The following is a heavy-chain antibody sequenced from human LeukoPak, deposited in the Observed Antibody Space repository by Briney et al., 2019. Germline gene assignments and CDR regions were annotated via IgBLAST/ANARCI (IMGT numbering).Heavy chain of an antibody. V-gene: IGHV4-59*12. CDR3: ARRQAARPYDY. CDR1: GGSITGYY. CDR2: VFYSGST. D-gene: IGHD6-6*01. Sequence: SETLSLTCTVSGGSITGYYWSWIRQPPGKGLEWIGYVFYSGSTNYNPSLKSRVTISLDTSKNQFSLKLSSVTAADTAVYYCARRQAARPYDYWGQGTLVTVSS. J-gene: IGHJ4*02.